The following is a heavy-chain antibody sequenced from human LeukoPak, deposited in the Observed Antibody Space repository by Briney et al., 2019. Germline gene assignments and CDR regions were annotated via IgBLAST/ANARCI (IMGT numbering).Heavy chain of an antibody. J-gene: IGHJ5*02. Sequence: SETLSLTCTVSGGSISVYYWSWIRQPPGEGLEWIGYKYYSVATSYNPSLRSRVTISLDTPRNRVSPKLSSVTAADTAVYSCARHHRTKYCSGGSGFSGWFDPWGQGTLVTVSS. CDR1: GGSISVYY. CDR3: ARHHRTKYCSGGSGFSGWFDP. V-gene: IGHV4-59*08. CDR2: KYYSVAT. D-gene: IGHD2-15*01.